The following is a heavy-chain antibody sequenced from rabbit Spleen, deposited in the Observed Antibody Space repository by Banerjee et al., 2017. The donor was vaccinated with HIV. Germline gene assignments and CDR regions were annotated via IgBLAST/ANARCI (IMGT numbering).Heavy chain of an antibody. D-gene: IGHD1-1*01. Sequence: QEQLVEYGGDLVQPEGSLTLTCKASGLDFSSSYWICWVRQAPGKGLEGIACIYTGSSGNTYYASWAKGRFTISKTSSTTVTLQMTSLTAADTATYFCARDTSSSFSSYGMDLGGPGTLVTVS. J-gene: IGHJ6*01. CDR2: IYTGSSGNT. CDR3: ARDTSSSFSSYGMDL. V-gene: IGHV1S45*01. CDR1: GLDFSSSYW.